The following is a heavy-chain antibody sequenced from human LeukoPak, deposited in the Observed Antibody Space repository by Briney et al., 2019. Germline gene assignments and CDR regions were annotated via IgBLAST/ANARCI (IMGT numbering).Heavy chain of an antibody. CDR1: GGSVSSYA. CDR3: ARHYSSGWSDC. Sequence: SETLSLTCTVSGGSVSSYAWTWIRQPPGKGLEWIGANTNYNPSLKSRVTISVDTSKNQFSLKLNSVTAADTAVYYCARHYSSGWSDCWGQGTLVTVSS. V-gene: IGHV4-59*08. J-gene: IGHJ5*01. D-gene: IGHD6-19*01. CDR2: ANT.